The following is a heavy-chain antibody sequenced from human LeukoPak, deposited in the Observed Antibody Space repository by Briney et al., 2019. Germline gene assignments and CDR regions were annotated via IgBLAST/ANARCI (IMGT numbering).Heavy chain of an antibody. V-gene: IGHV3-20*01. CDR1: GFTFDDYG. CDR3: ARDSELAEWGAFDI. Sequence: GGSLRLSCAASGFTFDDYGMSWVRQAPGKGLEWVSGINWNGGSTGYADSVKGRFTISRDNAKNSLYLQMNSLRAEDTALYHCARDSELAEWGAFDIWGQGTMVTVSS. D-gene: IGHD3-16*01. CDR2: INWNGGST. J-gene: IGHJ3*02.